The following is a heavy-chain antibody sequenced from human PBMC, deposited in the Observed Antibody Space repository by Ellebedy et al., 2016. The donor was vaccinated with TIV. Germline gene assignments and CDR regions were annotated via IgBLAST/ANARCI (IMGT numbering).Heavy chain of an antibody. D-gene: IGHD3-10*01. V-gene: IGHV4-34*01. CDR2: INHSGST. Sequence: SETLSLXXAVYGGSFSGYYWSWIRQPPGKGLEWIGEINHSGSTNYNPSLKSRVTISVDTSKNQFSLKLSSVTAADTAVYYCARSVIWYYYYYYGMDVWGQGTTVTVSS. J-gene: IGHJ6*02. CDR3: ARSVIWYYYYYYGMDV. CDR1: GGSFSGYY.